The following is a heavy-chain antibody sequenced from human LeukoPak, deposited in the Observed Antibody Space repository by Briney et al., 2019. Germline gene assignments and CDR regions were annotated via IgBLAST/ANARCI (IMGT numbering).Heavy chain of an antibody. Sequence: GGSLRLSCEASGFTFSNYGMNWVRQAPGKGLEWVANIKQDGSKKSYVDSVKGRFTISRDNAKNSLYLQMNSLRAEDTAIYYCTRVGYIDEGIDYWGQGTLVTVSS. CDR2: IKQDGSKK. V-gene: IGHV3-7*04. CDR1: GFTFSNYG. D-gene: IGHD5-24*01. J-gene: IGHJ4*02. CDR3: TRVGYIDEGIDY.